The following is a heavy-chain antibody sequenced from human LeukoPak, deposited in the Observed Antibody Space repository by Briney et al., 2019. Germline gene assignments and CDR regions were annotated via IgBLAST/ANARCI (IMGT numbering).Heavy chain of an antibody. CDR3: AREYGSGSLDY. D-gene: IGHD3-10*01. V-gene: IGHV3-21*01. J-gene: IGHJ4*02. CDR2: ISSSTNYI. CDR1: GSTFSSYS. Sequence: GGSLRLSCAASGSTFSSYSMNWVRQAPGKGLEWVSSISSSTNYILYADSVKGRFTISRDNAKNSLYLQMNGLRAEDTAVYYCAREYGSGSLDYWGQGTLVTVSS.